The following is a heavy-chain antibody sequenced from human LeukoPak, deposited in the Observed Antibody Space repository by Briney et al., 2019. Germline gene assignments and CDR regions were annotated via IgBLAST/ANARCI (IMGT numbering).Heavy chain of an antibody. CDR1: GFTFSNYG. D-gene: IGHD1-1*01. CDR2: ISSSSSYT. CDR3: ARERYNWNDALYYYYGMDV. V-gene: IGHV3-21*05. J-gene: IGHJ6*02. Sequence: PGRSLRLSCAASGFTFSNYGMHWVRQAPGKGLEWVSYISSSSSYTNYADSVKGRFTISRDNAKNSLYLQMNSLRAEDTAVYYCARERYNWNDALYYYYGMDVWGQGTTVTVSS.